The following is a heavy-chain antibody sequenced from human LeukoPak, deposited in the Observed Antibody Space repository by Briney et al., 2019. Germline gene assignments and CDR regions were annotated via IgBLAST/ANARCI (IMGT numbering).Heavy chain of an antibody. D-gene: IGHD1-26*01. CDR1: GFTFSGYT. CDR2: ISSSSSYI. V-gene: IGHV3-21*01. J-gene: IGHJ4*02. CDR3: ARGSGSGSYGLDY. Sequence: GGSLRLSCAASGFTFSGYTMNWVRQAPGKGLEWVSSISSSSSYIYYVDSVKGRFTISRDNAKNSLHLQMNSLRAEDTAVYYCARGSGSGSYGLDYWGQGTLVTVSS.